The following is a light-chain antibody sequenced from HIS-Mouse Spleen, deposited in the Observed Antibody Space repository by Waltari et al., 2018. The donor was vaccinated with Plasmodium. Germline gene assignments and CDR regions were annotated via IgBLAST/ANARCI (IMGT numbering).Light chain of an antibody. V-gene: IGLV2-8*01. CDR2: EVS. CDR1: SSDVGGYNY. CDR3: SSYAGSNNLV. Sequence: QSALTQPPSASGSPGQSVTISCTGTSSDVGGYNYVSWYQQQPGKPPKPRIYEVSKRPAWVPDRFAGYKSGNTASLTGAGLQAEDEADYYCSSYAGSNNLVFGGGTKLTVL. J-gene: IGLJ2*01.